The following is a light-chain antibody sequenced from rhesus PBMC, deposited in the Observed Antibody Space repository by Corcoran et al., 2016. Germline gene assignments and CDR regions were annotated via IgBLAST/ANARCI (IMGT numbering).Light chain of an antibody. J-gene: IGKJ1*01. CDR2: GAS. CDR3: QQYSNWPQT. CDR1: QSVSSS. V-gene: IGKV3-42*03. Sequence: EIVMTQSPATLSLSPGERATLSCRASQSVSSSLAWYQQKPGQAPRLLIYGASSRATGIPDRCRGSGSGTEFTLTISSLEPEDFAVYDCQQYSNWPQTFGQGTKVEIK.